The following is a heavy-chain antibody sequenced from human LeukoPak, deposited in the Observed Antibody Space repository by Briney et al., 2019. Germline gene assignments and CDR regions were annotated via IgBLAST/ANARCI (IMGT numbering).Heavy chain of an antibody. CDR3: AHSQYFSSPSFDY. V-gene: IGHV2-5*02. D-gene: IGHD6-6*01. J-gene: IGHJ4*02. CDR1: GFSLSSSLVG. CDR2: IYWDDDK. Sequence: SGPTLVKPTQTLTLTCSFSGFSLSSSLVGVGWIRQPPGKALEWLALIYWDDDKRYNSSLKSRLTITKDTSKDQVVLTMTIMDPVDTATYYCAHSQYFSSPSFDYWGQGALVTVSS.